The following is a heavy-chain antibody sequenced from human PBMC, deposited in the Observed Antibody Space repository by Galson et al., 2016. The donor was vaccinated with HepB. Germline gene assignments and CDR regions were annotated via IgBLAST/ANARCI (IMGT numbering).Heavy chain of an antibody. V-gene: IGHV1-46*01. CDR2: INPSSGGSA. Sequence: SVKVSCKASGYTFINYFLHWVRQAPGQGPEWMGIINPSSGGSANFAQKFQGRVSMTSDRSTSTVYMELSSLRSEDTAVYYCARRGSFTPMDVWGQGTTVTVSS. J-gene: IGHJ6*02. CDR1: GYTFINYF. CDR3: ARRGSFTPMDV. D-gene: IGHD5-12*01.